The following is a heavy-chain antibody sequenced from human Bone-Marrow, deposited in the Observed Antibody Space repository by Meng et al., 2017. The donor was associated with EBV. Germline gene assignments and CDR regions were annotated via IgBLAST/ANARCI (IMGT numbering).Heavy chain of an antibody. CDR1: GGLYSRHY. D-gene: IGHD3-10*01. CDR3: ARSSLEGGFDY. Sequence: HVEQPQWGAAVFKASWKPSLTCSCYGGLYSRHYWSWIRQHPGEGLEWIGEINHSGSTNYNPFLKSRVTISVDTSKNQFSLKLSSVTAADTAVYYCARSSLEGGFDYWCQGTLVTVSS. V-gene: IGHV4-34*01. J-gene: IGHJ4*02. CDR2: INHSGST.